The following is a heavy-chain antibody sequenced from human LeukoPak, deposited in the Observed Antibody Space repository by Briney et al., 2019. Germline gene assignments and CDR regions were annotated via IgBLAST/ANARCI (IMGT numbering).Heavy chain of an antibody. CDR1: GGTFSSYA. CDR3: ARVSLTIFGPKTSHYYYYMDV. D-gene: IGHD3-3*01. CDR2: IIPIFGTA. V-gene: IGHV1-69*05. Sequence: SVKVSCKASGGTFSSYAISWVRQAPGQGLEWMGGIIPIFGTANYAQKFQGRVTITTDESTSTAYMELSSLRAEDTAVYYCARVSLTIFGPKTSHYYYYMDVWGKGTTVPVSS. J-gene: IGHJ6*03.